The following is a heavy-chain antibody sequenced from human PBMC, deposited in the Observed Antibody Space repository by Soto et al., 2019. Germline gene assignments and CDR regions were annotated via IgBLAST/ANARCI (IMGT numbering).Heavy chain of an antibody. Sequence: EVQLVESGGSVVRPGGSLRLSCAASGFTFTYAWMNWVRQAPGTGLEWVGRIKSKTAGGTTDYTAPVKGRFTIARDDSKHTLFLQMNSLKAEDTAVYYCATDGGAWGQGTLVTVSS. CDR2: IKSKTAGGTT. V-gene: IGHV3-15*07. D-gene: IGHD3-10*01. J-gene: IGHJ5*02. CDR1: GFTFTYAW. CDR3: ATDGGA.